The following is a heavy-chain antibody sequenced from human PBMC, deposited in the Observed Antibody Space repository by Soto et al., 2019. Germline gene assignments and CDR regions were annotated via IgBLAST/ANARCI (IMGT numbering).Heavy chain of an antibody. CDR3: ARTPSSWFAYYFDY. CDR2: IYTSGST. Sequence: SETLSLTCTVSGGSISSYYWSWIRQPAGKGLEWIGRIYTSGSTNYNPSLKSRVTMSVDTSKNQFSLKLSSVTAADTAVYYRARTPSSWFAYYFDYWGQGTLVTVSP. J-gene: IGHJ4*02. D-gene: IGHD6-13*01. V-gene: IGHV4-4*07. CDR1: GGSISSYY.